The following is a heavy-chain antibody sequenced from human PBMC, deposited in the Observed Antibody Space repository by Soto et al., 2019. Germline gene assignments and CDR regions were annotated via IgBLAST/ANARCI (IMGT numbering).Heavy chain of an antibody. CDR1: GGTFSSYA. Sequence: ASVKVSCKASGGTFSSYAISWVRQAPGQGLEWMGGIIPIFGTANYAQKFQGRVTITADESTSTAYMELSSLRSEDTAVYYCARPSYDILTGYYALVDGMDVWGQGTTVTVSS. CDR2: IIPIFGTA. CDR3: ARPSYDILTGYYALVDGMDV. J-gene: IGHJ6*02. V-gene: IGHV1-69*13. D-gene: IGHD3-9*01.